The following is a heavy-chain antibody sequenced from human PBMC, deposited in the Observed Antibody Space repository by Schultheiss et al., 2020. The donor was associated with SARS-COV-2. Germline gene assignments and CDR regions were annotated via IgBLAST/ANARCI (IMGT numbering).Heavy chain of an antibody. CDR3: ATSITMIGGYYYGMDV. J-gene: IGHJ6*02. D-gene: IGHD3-22*01. Sequence: ASVKVSCKASGYTFTGYYMHWVRQAPGQGLEWMGWINPNSGNTNYAQKLQGRVTMTTDTSTSTAYMELRSLRSEDTAVYYCATSITMIGGYYYGMDVWGQGTTVTVSS. V-gene: IGHV1-18*04. CDR1: GYTFTGYY. CDR2: INPNSGNT.